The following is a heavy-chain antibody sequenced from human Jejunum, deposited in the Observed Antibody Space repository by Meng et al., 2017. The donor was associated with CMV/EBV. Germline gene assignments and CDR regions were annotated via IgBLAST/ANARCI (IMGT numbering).Heavy chain of an antibody. Sequence: QVHLVPSGAEVNNPGASVNVSCKASGYTFTNYVINWLRQAPGQGLEWMGWISGYNGNTNYAQNFQGRVTLTTDTSTSTAYMELRSLRSDDTAVYYCARDRNVPGNSEFDYWGQGTLVTVSS. V-gene: IGHV1-18*01. CDR3: ARDRNVPGNSEFDY. CDR1: GYTFTNYV. J-gene: IGHJ4*02. CDR2: ISGYNGNT. D-gene: IGHD6-19*01.